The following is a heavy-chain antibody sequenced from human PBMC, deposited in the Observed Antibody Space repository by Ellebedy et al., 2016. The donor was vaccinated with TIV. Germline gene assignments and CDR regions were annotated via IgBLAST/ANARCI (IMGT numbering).Heavy chain of an antibody. CDR3: ARGSANYGSGSYFVFYYYYYYMDV. Sequence: SVKVSCXASGYTFTSYGISWVRQAPGQGLEWMGGIIPIFGTANYAQKFQGRVTITADESTSTAYMELSSLRSEDTAVYYCARGSANYGSGSYFVFYYYYYYMDVWGKGTTVTVSS. V-gene: IGHV1-69*13. J-gene: IGHJ6*03. CDR2: IIPIFGTA. D-gene: IGHD3-10*01. CDR1: GYTFTSYG.